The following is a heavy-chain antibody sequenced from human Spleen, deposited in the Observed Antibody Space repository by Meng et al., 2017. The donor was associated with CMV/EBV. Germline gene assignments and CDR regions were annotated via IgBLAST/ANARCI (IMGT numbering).Heavy chain of an antibody. D-gene: IGHD6-13*01. CDR1: GFTFKNDA. CDR2: IYADGSST. J-gene: IGHJ1*01. CDR3: ARDLRPRIAGEKYFQH. V-gene: IGHV3-NL1*01. Sequence: SGFTFKNDAMNWVHQATGKGLEWVSIIYADGSSTDYADSVKGRFTISRDNSKNTLYLQMNSLRIEDTAMYYCARDLRPRIAGEKYFQHWGQGTLVTVSS.